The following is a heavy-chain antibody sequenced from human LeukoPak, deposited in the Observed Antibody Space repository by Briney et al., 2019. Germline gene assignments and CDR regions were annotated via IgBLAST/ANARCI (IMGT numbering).Heavy chain of an antibody. D-gene: IGHD2-2*01. V-gene: IGHV4-61*02. Sequence: SETLSLTCTVSGGSISSGSYYWSWIRQPAGKGLEWIGRIYTSGSTNYNPSLKSRVTMSVDTSKNQFSLKLSSVTAADTAVYYCARDFNAVVPAPYYYYYYMDVWGKGTTVTVSS. CDR2: IYTSGST. CDR1: GGSISSGSYY. J-gene: IGHJ6*03. CDR3: ARDFNAVVPAPYYYYYYMDV.